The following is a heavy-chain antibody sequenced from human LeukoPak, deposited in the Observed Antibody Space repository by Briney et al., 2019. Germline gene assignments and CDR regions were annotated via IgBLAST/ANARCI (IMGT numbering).Heavy chain of an antibody. J-gene: IGHJ4*02. D-gene: IGHD3-10*01. CDR2: IYTSGST. CDR1: GGSISSGSYY. Sequence: SETLSLTCTVSGGSISSGSYYWSWIRQPAGKGLEWIGRIYTSGSTNYNPSLKSRVTISVDTSKNQFSLKLSSVTAADTAVYYCARHPVTMVRGVIDYWGQGTLVTVSS. CDR3: ARHPVTMVRGVIDY. V-gene: IGHV4-61*02.